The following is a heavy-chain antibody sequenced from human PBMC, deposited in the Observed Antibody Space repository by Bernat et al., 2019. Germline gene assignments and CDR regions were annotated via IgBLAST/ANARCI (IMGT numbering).Heavy chain of an antibody. CDR1: GFTFSSYW. Sequence: EVQLVESGGGLVQPGGSLRLSCAASGFTFSSYWMSWFRQAPGKGLEWVANIKQDGSEKYYVDSVKGRFTISRDNSKNTLYLQMNSLRAEDTAVYYCAKPFWSGYFNFDYWGQGTLVTVSS. J-gene: IGHJ4*02. V-gene: IGHV3-7*03. CDR3: AKPFWSGYFNFDY. D-gene: IGHD3-3*01. CDR2: IKQDGSEK.